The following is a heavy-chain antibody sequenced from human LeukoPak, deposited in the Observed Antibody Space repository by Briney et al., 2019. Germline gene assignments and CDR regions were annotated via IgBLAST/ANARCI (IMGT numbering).Heavy chain of an antibody. D-gene: IGHD6-13*01. CDR1: GGSISSYY. CDR2: IYYSGST. J-gene: IGHJ6*02. Sequence: PSETQSLTCTVSGGSISSYYWSWIRQPPGKGLEWIGYIYYSGSTNYNPSLKSRVTISVDTSKNQFSLKLSSVTAADTAVYYCASALVHLDYGMDVWGQGTTVTVSS. CDR3: ASALVHLDYGMDV. V-gene: IGHV4-59*08.